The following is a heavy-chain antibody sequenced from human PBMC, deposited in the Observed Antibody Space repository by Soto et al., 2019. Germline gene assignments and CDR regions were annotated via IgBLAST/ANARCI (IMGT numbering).Heavy chain of an antibody. CDR3: ARRNSGYDYRGIFDY. J-gene: IGHJ4*02. CDR2: IYYSGST. CDR1: GGSISSSSYY. V-gene: IGHV4-39*01. D-gene: IGHD5-12*01. Sequence: SETLSLTFTVSGGSISSSSYYWGWIRQPPGKGLEWIGSIYYSGSTYYNPSLKSRVTISVDTSKNQFSLKLSSVTAADTAVYYCARRNSGYDYRGIFDYWGKGTLV.